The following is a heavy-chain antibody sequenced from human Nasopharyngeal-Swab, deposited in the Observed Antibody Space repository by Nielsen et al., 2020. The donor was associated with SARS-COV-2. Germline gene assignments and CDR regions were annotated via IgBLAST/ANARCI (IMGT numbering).Heavy chain of an antibody. CDR1: GFTFGNYW. V-gene: IGHV3-7*03. CDR2: IKEDGSEK. CDR3: ARLPRNNWRLDS. D-gene: IGHD1-20*01. J-gene: IGHJ4*02. Sequence: GSLRLSCAASGFTFGNYWMSWVRQAPGKRLAWVANIKEDGSEKDYVDSVKGRFTISRHNIKNSLYLQMNSLRVEDTAVYFCARLPRNNWRLDSWGQGILVTVSS.